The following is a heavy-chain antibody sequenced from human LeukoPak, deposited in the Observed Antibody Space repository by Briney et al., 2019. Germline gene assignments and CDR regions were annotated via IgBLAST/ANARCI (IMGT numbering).Heavy chain of an antibody. Sequence: SETLSLTCTVSDDAISSSSYYWGWIRQPPGKGLEWIGNIYYNGNTSYYNPSLESRVTISMHTSDNQFSLDLTSLTAADTAVYYCARVGLWFGELLVDYWGQGTLVTVSS. V-gene: IGHV4-39*01. CDR3: ARVGLWFGELLVDY. D-gene: IGHD3-10*01. J-gene: IGHJ4*02. CDR2: IYYNGNTS. CDR1: DDAISSSSYY.